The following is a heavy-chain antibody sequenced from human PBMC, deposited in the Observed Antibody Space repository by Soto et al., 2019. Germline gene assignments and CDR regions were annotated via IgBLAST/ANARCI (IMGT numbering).Heavy chain of an antibody. V-gene: IGHV1-3*01. Sequence: QVQLVQSGAEVKKPGASVKVSCKASGYTFTSYAMHWVRQAPGQRLEWMGWINAGNGNTKYSQKFQGRVTITRDTSASTAYMELSSLRSEATAVYSCARGVAGPLHWFDPWGQGTLVTVSS. CDR3: ARGVAGPLHWFDP. CDR2: INAGNGNT. CDR1: GYTFTSYA. J-gene: IGHJ5*02. D-gene: IGHD6-19*01.